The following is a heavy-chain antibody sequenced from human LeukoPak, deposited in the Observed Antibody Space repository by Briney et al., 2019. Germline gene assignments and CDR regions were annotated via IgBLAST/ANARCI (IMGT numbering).Heavy chain of an antibody. J-gene: IGHJ6*02. V-gene: IGHV4-30-4*01. D-gene: IGHD2-15*01. CDR2: IYYSGST. CDR1: GGSISSGDYY. CDR3: ARAGSSEYCSGGSCRYYYYGMDV. Sequence: SETLSLTCTVSGGSISSGDYYWSWIRQPPGKGLEWSGYIYYSGSTYYNPSLKSRVTISVDTSKNQFSLKLSSVTAADTAVYYCARAGSSEYCSGGSCRYYYYGMDVWGQGTTVTVSS.